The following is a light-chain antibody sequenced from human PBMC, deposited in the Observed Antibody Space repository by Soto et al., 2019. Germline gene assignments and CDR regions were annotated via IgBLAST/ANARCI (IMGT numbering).Light chain of an antibody. J-gene: IGKJ4*01. CDR3: QQSYSSSAT. CDR1: QSISNY. V-gene: IGKV1-39*01. CDR2: AAS. Sequence: DIQMTQSPSSLSASVGDRVTITCRARQSISNYLNWYQLKPGKVPKLLIYAASTLQTGVPSRFSGSGSGTEFTLTISSLQPEDSASYYCQQSYSSSATFGGGTKVEIK.